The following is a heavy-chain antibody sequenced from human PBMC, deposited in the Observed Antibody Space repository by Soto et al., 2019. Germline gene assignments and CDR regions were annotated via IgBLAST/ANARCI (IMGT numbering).Heavy chain of an antibody. V-gene: IGHV3-23*01. CDR3: AKDANYDFWSGYPPTYYYYYMDV. CDR1: GFTFSNYA. D-gene: IGHD3-3*01. J-gene: IGHJ6*03. Sequence: EQLLESGGGLVQPGGSLRLSCAASGFTFSNYAMSWVRQAPGKGLEWVSAISGSGGSTYYADSVKGRFTISRDNSKNTLYLQMNSLRAEDTAVYYCAKDANYDFWSGYPPTYYYYYMDVWGKGTTVTVSS. CDR2: ISGSGGST.